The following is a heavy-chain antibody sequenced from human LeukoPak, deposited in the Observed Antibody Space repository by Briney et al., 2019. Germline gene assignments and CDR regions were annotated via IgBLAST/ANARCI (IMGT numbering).Heavy chain of an antibody. CDR1: GLTHNRDW. D-gene: IGHD2-2*01. J-gene: IGHJ5*02. Sequence: PGGSLRLSCISSGLTHNRDWMGWLRQAPGKGLEWLAHIKPDESRIFYADSVKGRFAISRDNAKNSVYLQMNSLRAEDTAVYFCARHRRYCSSTSCYLNWFDPWGQGTLVTVSS. CDR2: IKPDESRI. CDR3: ARHRRYCSSTSCYLNWFDP. V-gene: IGHV3-7*03.